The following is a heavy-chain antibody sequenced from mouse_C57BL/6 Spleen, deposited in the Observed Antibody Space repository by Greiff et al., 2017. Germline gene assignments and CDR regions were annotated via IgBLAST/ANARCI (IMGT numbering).Heavy chain of an antibody. J-gene: IGHJ4*01. CDR1: GYAFSSSW. Sequence: QVQLQQSGPELVKPGASVKISCKASGYAFSSSWMNWVKQRPGKGLEWMGRIYPGDGDTNYNGKFKGKATLTADKSSSTAYMQLSSLTSEDSAVYFCAREYGNYAMDYWGQGTSVTVSS. CDR2: IYPGDGDT. D-gene: IGHD2-10*02. CDR3: AREYGNYAMDY. V-gene: IGHV1-82*01.